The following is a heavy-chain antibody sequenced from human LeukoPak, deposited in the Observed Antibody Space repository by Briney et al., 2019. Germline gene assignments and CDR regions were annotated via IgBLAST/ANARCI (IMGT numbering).Heavy chain of an antibody. CDR3: ARVGRYSSSWPDIDY. D-gene: IGHD6-13*01. Sequence: ASVKVSCKASGGTFSSYAISWVRQAPGQGLEWMGGIIPIFGTANYAQKFQGRVTITADKSTSTAYMELSSLRSEDTAVYHCARVGRYSSSWPDIDYWGQGTLVTVSS. CDR2: IIPIFGTA. J-gene: IGHJ4*02. V-gene: IGHV1-69*06. CDR1: GGTFSSYA.